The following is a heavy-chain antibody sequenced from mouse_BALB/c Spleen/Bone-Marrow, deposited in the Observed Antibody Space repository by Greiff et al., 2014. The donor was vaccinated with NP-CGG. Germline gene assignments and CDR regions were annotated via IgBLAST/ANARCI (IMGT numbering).Heavy chain of an antibody. CDR3: ERGEGYDGWYFDV. Sequence: QVQLQQSGPELVRPGVSVKISCKGSGYTFTDYAMHWVKQSHAKSLEWIGVINTYSGNTNYNQKFKGKATMTVDKSSSTAHMELARLTSEDSAIYYCERGEGYDGWYFDVWGAGTTVTVSS. CDR2: INTYSGNT. D-gene: IGHD2-2*01. CDR1: GYTFTDYA. J-gene: IGHJ1*01. V-gene: IGHV1S137*01.